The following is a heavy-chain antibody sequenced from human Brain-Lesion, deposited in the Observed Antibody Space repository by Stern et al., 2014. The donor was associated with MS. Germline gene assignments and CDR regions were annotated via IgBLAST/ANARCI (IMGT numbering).Heavy chain of an antibody. CDR2: INPNTGGT. CDR1: GYIFTGYY. D-gene: IGHD3-3*01. J-gene: IGHJ6*02. V-gene: IGHV1-2*02. Sequence: QVQLVQSGAEVKKLGASVKVSCKTSGYIFTGYYIHWVRQAPGQGLEWMAWINPNTGGTKDAQKFQGRVTMSRDTSISTAYVELSSLTSDDTAVYYCARDQRGITIFGVVTDYYYLGMDVWGQGTTVTVSS. CDR3: ARDQRGITIFGVVTDYYYLGMDV.